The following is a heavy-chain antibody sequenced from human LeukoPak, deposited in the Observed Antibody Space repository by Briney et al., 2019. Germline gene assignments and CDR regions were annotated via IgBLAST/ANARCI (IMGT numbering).Heavy chain of an antibody. Sequence: PSETLSLTCTVSGGSISSGDYYWSWIRQPPGKGLEWIGYIYYSGSTYYNPSLKSRVTISVDTSKNQFSLKLSSVTAADTAVYYCARHDGYSYTDYWGQGTLVTVSS. J-gene: IGHJ4*02. CDR1: GGSISSGDYY. V-gene: IGHV4-30-4*08. D-gene: IGHD5-18*01. CDR2: IYYSGST. CDR3: ARHDGYSYTDY.